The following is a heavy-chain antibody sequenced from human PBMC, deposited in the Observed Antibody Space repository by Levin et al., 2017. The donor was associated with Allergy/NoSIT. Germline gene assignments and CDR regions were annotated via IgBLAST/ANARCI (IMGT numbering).Heavy chain of an antibody. J-gene: IGHJ6*03. Sequence: GESLKISCTASGFTFGDYAMSWVRQAPGKGLEWVGFIRSKAYGGTTEYAASVKGRFTISRDDSKSIAYLQMNSLKTEDTAVYYCARAPYQNYDYYYMNGWGKGTTVTVSS. CDR3: ARAPYQNYDYYYMNG. D-gene: IGHD2-2*01. V-gene: IGHV3-49*04. CDR2: IRSKAYGGTT. CDR1: GFTFGDYA.